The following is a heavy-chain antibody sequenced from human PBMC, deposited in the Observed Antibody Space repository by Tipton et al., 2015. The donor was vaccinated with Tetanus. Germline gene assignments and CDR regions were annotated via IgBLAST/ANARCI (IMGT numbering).Heavy chain of an antibody. D-gene: IGHD3-22*01. CDR2: IIPIFGTA. Sequence: QSGAEVKKPGSSVKVSCKASGGTFSSYAISWVRQAPGQGLEWMGGIIPIFGTANYAQKFQGRVTITADESTSTAYMELSSLRSEDTAVYYCASYDGGGDYYDSSGYSIDYWGQGTLVTVSS. CDR3: ASYDGGGDYYDSSGYSIDY. J-gene: IGHJ4*02. CDR1: GGTFSSYA. V-gene: IGHV1-69*01.